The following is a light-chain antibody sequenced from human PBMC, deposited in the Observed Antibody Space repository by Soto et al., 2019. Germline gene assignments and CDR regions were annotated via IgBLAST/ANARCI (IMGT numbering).Light chain of an antibody. Sequence: EIVLTQAPGTLSLSPGERATLSCSASQSVSSSDLAWYQQKPGQAPRLLIYGASSRATGIPDRFSGSGSGAAHTMTVSRLETEDFEVYSCQQYGSSPWTFGQGTKVDIK. V-gene: IGKV3-20*01. CDR2: GAS. CDR1: QSVSSSD. J-gene: IGKJ1*01. CDR3: QQYGSSPWT.